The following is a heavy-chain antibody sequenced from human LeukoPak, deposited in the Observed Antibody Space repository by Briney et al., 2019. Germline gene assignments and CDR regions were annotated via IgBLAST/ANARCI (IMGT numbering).Heavy chain of an antibody. Sequence: SETLSLTCTVSGVSINTYYASWIRQAPGKGLEFIGFIYNGGNTNYNPSLKSRATISVDTSNNQFSLRLTSVTAADTAMYYCAAGPWELDFWGQGTLVTASS. V-gene: IGHV4-4*09. D-gene: IGHD1-26*01. CDR3: AAGPWELDF. CDR1: GVSINTYY. CDR2: IYNGGNT. J-gene: IGHJ4*02.